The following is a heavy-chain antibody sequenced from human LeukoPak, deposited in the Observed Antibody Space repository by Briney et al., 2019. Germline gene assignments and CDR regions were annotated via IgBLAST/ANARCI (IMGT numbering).Heavy chain of an antibody. CDR2: IKQDGSEK. CDR1: GFTFSSYW. J-gene: IGHJ4*02. D-gene: IGHD1-14*01. V-gene: IGHV3-7*01. CDR3: ARNQRRLDY. Sequence: GGSLRPSCAASGFTFSSYWMSWVRQAPGKGLEWVANIKQDGSEKHYVDSVKGRFTISRDNAKNSLYLQVNSLRAEDTAVYYCARNQRRLDYWGQGTLVTVSS.